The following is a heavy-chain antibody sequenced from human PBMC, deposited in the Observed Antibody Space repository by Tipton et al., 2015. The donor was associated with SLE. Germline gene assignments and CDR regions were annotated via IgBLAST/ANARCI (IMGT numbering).Heavy chain of an antibody. CDR3: AKRRPPLDP. Sequence: TLSLTCTVSGASITSSYWSWIRQPPGKGLEWLGYIYYTGVTKYNPSLKSRVTMSVDTSKNQFSLRLSSVTSSDTAVYYCAKRRPPLDPWGQGTLATVSS. CDR2: IYYTGVT. V-gene: IGHV4-59*08. CDR1: GASITSSY. J-gene: IGHJ5*02.